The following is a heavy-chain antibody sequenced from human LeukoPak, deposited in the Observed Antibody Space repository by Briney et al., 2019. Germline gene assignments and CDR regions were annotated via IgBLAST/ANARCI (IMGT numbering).Heavy chain of an antibody. CDR3: AKDRTDNFPSLFDY. D-gene: IGHD5-24*01. J-gene: IGHJ4*02. V-gene: IGHV3-30-3*01. Sequence: GGSLRLSCAASGFTFSSYAMHWVRQAPGKGLEWVAVISYDGSNKYYADSVKGRFTISRDNSKNTLYLQMSSLRAEDTAVYYCAKDRTDNFPSLFDYWGQGTLVTVSS. CDR2: ISYDGSNK. CDR1: GFTFSSYA.